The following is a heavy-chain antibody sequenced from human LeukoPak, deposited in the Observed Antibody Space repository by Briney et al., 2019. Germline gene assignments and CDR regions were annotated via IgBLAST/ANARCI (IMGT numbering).Heavy chain of an antibody. V-gene: IGHV5-51*01. D-gene: IGHD3-10*01. Sequence: GESLKISCKGSGYSFITYLIGWVRQMPGKGPEWMGIIYPGDSDTRYSPSFQGQVTISADKSISTAYLQWSSLKASDTAMYYCARPRFGESDYYYGMDVWGQGTTVTVSS. CDR1: GYSFITYL. J-gene: IGHJ6*02. CDR2: IYPGDSDT. CDR3: ARPRFGESDYYYGMDV.